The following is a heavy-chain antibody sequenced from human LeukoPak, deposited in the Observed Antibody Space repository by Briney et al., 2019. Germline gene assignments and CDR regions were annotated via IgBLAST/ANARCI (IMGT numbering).Heavy chain of an antibody. V-gene: IGHV3-23*01. D-gene: IGHD3-3*01. Sequence: GGSLRLSCAASGFIFSSYAMGWVRQAPGKGLDWFSAISGGSVGATYYADAVKGRFTISRDNSKTTLYLEMNSLRAEDTAVYYCAKGSSSGRPYFFDYWGQGSLVAVSS. CDR1: GFIFSSYA. CDR2: ISGGSVGAT. J-gene: IGHJ4*02. CDR3: AKGSSSGRPYFFDY.